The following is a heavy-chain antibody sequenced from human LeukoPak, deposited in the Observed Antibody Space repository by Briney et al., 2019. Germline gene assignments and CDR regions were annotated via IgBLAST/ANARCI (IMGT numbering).Heavy chain of an antibody. Sequence: GGSLRLSCAASGLTVSRNYMSWVRQAPGMGLESVSVIYSGGSTYYADSVRGRFTISRDNSKNTLYLQMNSLRGEDTAIYYCATYFGLRFVDIDYWGQGTLVTVSS. CDR1: GLTVSRNY. V-gene: IGHV3-53*01. CDR3: ATYFGLRFVDIDY. D-gene: IGHD3-3*01. J-gene: IGHJ4*02. CDR2: IYSGGST.